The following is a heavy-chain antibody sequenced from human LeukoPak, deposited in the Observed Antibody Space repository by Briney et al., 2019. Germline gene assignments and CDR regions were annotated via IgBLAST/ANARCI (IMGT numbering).Heavy chain of an antibody. CDR3: AREGGDGRGIVVVPAAHFDY. Sequence: GGSLRLSCAASGFTFSSYSMNWVRQAPGKGLEWVSSISSSSSYIYYADSVKGRFTISRDNAKNPLYLQMNSLRAEDTAVYYCAREGGDGRGIVVVPAAHFDYWGQGTLVTVSS. CDR1: GFTFSSYS. CDR2: ISSSSSYI. J-gene: IGHJ4*02. V-gene: IGHV3-21*01. D-gene: IGHD2-2*01.